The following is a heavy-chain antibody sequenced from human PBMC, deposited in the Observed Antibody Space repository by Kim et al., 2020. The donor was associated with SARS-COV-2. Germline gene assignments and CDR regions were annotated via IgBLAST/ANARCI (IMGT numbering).Heavy chain of an antibody. CDR2: INHSGRT. CDR1: GGSVSGYD. J-gene: IGHJ4*02. D-gene: IGHD3-10*01. CDR3: ARRLSNTSGWGSHYCDL. Sequence: SETLSLTCAVYGGSVSGYDWSWIRQPPGKGLEWIGEINHSGRTNYNPSLKSRVTISVDTSKNQFSLKLTSVTAADTAVYYCARRLSNTSGWGSHYCDLWGQGVLVTVSS. V-gene: IGHV4-34*01.